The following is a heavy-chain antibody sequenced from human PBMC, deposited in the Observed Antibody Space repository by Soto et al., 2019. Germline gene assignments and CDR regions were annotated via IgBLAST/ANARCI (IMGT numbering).Heavy chain of an antibody. D-gene: IGHD2-15*01. CDR3: AREENCSDGICYSEYFQR. CDR2: VNPSGGST. V-gene: IGHV1-46*01. Sequence: GASVKASCKASGYIFTAYSMHWVRQAPGQGLEWMGVVNPSGGSTNYAQKFQGRITMTRDTSTSTVYMDLSSLTSEDTAVYYCAREENCSDGICYSEYFQRWG. CDR1: GYIFTAYS. J-gene: IGHJ1*01.